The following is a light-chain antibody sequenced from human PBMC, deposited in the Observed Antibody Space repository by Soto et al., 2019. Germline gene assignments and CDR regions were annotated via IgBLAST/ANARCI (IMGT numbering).Light chain of an antibody. CDR2: GAS. CDR3: HQYNSWYT. Sequence: VVMTQYPATLSVSPGRRAILSCRASQSVSSNLAWYQQKPGQAPRLLIYGASTRATGIPARFSGSGSGTFFSLTISSLQSEDSAVYYCHQYNSWYTFGQGTKLEIK. J-gene: IGKJ2*01. V-gene: IGKV3-15*01. CDR1: QSVSSN.